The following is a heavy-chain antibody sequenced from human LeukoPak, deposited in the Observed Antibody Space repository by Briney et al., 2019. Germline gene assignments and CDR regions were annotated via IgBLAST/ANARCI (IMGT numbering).Heavy chain of an antibody. D-gene: IGHD3-22*01. Sequence: ASVTVSCTASGYTFTGYYMHWVRQAPGQGLEWMGWINPNKGGTNYEQKFHGRGTMTRDTAISTEYMELSRMRSDETAVYCCARGGDSSGYSIDPWGEGTLVTVPS. CDR1: GYTFTGYY. V-gene: IGHV1-2*02. CDR3: ARGGDSSGYSIDP. CDR2: INPNKGGT. J-gene: IGHJ5*02.